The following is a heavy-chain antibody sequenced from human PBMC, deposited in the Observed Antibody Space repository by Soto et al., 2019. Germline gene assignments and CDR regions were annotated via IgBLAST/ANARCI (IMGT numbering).Heavy chain of an antibody. CDR1: GFNFNDYG. Sequence: GSLRLSCAASGFNFNDYGMEWVRQAPGKGLEWVAMISYDTTIKTYADSVKGRFTISRDNAKNTLYLQMNSLRVEDTAMYYCAKDINYYGSGSFDNWGQGTPVTVSS. V-gene: IGHV3-30*18. J-gene: IGHJ4*02. CDR2: ISYDTTIK. CDR3: AKDINYYGSGSFDN. D-gene: IGHD3-10*01.